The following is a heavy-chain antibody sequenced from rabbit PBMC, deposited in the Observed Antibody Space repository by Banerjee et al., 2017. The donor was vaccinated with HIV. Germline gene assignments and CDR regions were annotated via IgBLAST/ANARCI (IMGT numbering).Heavy chain of an antibody. Sequence: QSLEESGGDLVKPGASLTLTCTASGFTISSSYDMCWVRQAPGKGLEWIACIYTCSGSTYYASWAKGRFTISKTSSTTVTLQMTSLTAADTATYFCARVWAGFNLWGPGTLVTVS. CDR3: ARVWAGFNL. V-gene: IGHV1S40*01. D-gene: IGHD4-1*01. CDR2: IYTCSGST. J-gene: IGHJ4*01. CDR1: GFTISSSYD.